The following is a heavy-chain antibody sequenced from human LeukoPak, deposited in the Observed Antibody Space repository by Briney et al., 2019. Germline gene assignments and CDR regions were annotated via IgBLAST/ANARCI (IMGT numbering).Heavy chain of an antibody. CDR2: IYSGGST. V-gene: IGHV3-66*02. J-gene: IGHJ4*01. Sequence: GGSLRLSCAASGFTVSSNYMSSVRQAPGKGLEWVSVIYSGGSTYYADSVKGRFTISRDNSKNTLYLQMNSLRAEDTAVYYCARDQPKYSSIADFDYWGQGTLVTVSS. CDR3: ARDQPKYSSIADFDY. CDR1: GFTVSSNY. D-gene: IGHD6-13*01.